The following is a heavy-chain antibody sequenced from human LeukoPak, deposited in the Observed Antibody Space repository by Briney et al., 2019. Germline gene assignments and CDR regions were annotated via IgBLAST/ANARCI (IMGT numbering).Heavy chain of an antibody. J-gene: IGHJ4*02. CDR1: GYRFTSYW. D-gene: IGHD1-1*01. CDR3: ARLTGTIDD. CDR2: MYPGESDN. V-gene: IGHV5-51*01. Sequence: GEXXKISFKGSGYRFTSYWIGWVRQRPGKGVEGMGMMYPGESDNRYRPSFQGQVTISAGKSKKTAYLQWSSLKASDTAMYYCARLTGTIDDWGQGTLVTVSS.